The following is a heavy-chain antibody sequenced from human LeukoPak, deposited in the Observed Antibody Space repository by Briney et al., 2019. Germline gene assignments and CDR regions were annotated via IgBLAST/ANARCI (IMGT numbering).Heavy chain of an antibody. D-gene: IGHD1-26*01. CDR2: INPNSGGT. CDR1: GYTFTGYY. CDR3: ARARLVGATNWFDP. J-gene: IGHJ5*02. V-gene: IGHV1-2*06. Sequence: ASVKVSCKASGYTFTGYYMHWVRQAPGQGLEWMGRINPNSGGTNYAQKFQGRVTMTRDTSISTGYMELSRLRSDDTAVYYCARARLVGATNWFDPWGQGTLVTVPS.